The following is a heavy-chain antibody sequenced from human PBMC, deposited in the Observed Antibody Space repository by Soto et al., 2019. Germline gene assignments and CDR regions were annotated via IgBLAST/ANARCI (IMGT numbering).Heavy chain of an antibody. CDR2: IYWNDDK. CDR1: GFSLSTSGVG. D-gene: IGHD4-17*01. V-gene: IGHV2-5*01. CDR3: AQYYGGNPKEFMFDP. J-gene: IGHJ5*02. Sequence: VSGPTLVNPTQTLTLTCTFSGFSLSTSGVGVGWIRQPPGKALEWLALIYWNDDKRYSPSLKSRLTITKDTSKNQVVLTMTNMDPVDTATYYCAQYYGGNPKEFMFDPWGQGTLVTVSP.